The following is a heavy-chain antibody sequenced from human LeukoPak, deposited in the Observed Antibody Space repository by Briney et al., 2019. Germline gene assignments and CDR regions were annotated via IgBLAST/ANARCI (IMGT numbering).Heavy chain of an antibody. V-gene: IGHV4-34*01. CDR2: INHSGST. J-gene: IGHJ5*02. Sequence: SETLSLTCAVYGGSFSGYHWSWIRQPPGKGLEWIGEINHSGSTNYNPSLKSRVTISVDTSKNQFSLKLSSVTAADTAVYYCARAERWAAARSNWFDPWGQGTLVTVSS. D-gene: IGHD6-6*01. CDR3: ARAERWAAARSNWFDP. CDR1: GGSFSGYH.